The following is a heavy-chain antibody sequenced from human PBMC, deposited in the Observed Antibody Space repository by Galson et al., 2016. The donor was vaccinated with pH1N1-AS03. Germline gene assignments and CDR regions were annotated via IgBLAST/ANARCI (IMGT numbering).Heavy chain of an antibody. V-gene: IGHV1-2*02. CDR2: INPTSGDT. J-gene: IGHJ4*02. D-gene: IGHD1-26*01. CDR1: GYIFTGYY. Sequence: SVKVPCKASGYIFTGYYMHWVRQAPGQGLEWMGWINPTSGDTNYAQKFQGRVTMTRDSTISTDYRELRRLRSDDTAVYYCAIGAESWWELGEGHWGQGTLVTVSS. CDR3: AIGAESWWELGEGH.